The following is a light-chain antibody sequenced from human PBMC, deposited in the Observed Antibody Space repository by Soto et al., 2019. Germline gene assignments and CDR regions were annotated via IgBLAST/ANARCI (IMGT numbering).Light chain of an antibody. J-gene: IGKJ2*01. Sequence: EIVMTQSPATLSVSPGESATLSCRASQSVDSHLAWYQQKPGQPPRLLIYGASNRATGVPARFAGSGSGTEFTLTITSLQSEDFAVYYCQHYNYWPHTFGQGTKLEIK. CDR2: GAS. CDR1: QSVDSH. CDR3: QHYNYWPHT. V-gene: IGKV3-15*01.